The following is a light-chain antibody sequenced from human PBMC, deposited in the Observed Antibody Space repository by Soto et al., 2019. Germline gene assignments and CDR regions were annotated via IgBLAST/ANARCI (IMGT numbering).Light chain of an antibody. CDR1: QSVGSD. CDR2: DIF. V-gene: IGKV3-11*01. CDR3: QQRSIWPP. Sequence: ERVRTPSSAKKSVYPGERATRSFRASQSVGSDLAWYQQKPGQAPRLVIYDIFTRATGVPTRFRGGGSGTDFTLTISSLEPEDFAVYYCQQRSIWPPFGQGTRLEIK. J-gene: IGKJ5*01.